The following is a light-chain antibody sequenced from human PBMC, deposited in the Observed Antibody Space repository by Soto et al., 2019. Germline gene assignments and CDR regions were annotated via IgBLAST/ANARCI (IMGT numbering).Light chain of an antibody. CDR3: AAWDDSLDGVV. J-gene: IGLJ2*01. CDR2: GND. Sequence: QSVLTQPPSASGTPGQRVTISCSGTNSNIATYAVNWYQQYPGTAPTLLIYGNDQRPSGVPDRFSGSKSDTSASLAISGLQSEDEGDYYCAAWDDSLDGVVFGGGTKLTVL. CDR1: NSNIATYA. V-gene: IGLV1-44*01.